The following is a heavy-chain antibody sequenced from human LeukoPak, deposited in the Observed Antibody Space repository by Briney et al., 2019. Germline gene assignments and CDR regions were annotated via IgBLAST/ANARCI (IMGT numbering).Heavy chain of an antibody. CDR2: IIPLFGAP. Sequence: ASVKVSCKASGYTFTSYDINWVRQATGQGLEWMGGIIPLFGAPNYAQKFQGRVTITADKSTTTAYMELSSLRSEDTAVYFCARHDSYSSSFPYNWFDPWGQGTLVTVSS. D-gene: IGHD6-13*01. J-gene: IGHJ5*02. V-gene: IGHV1-69*06. CDR1: GYTFTSYD. CDR3: ARHDSYSSSFPYNWFDP.